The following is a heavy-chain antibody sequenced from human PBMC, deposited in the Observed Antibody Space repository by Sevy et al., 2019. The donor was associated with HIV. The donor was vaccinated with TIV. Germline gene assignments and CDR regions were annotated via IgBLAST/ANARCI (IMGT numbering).Heavy chain of an antibody. V-gene: IGHV3-23*01. CDR2: ISGSGGST. CDR3: AKVRYSSGWYLDY. CDR1: GFTFSSYA. J-gene: IGHJ4*02. D-gene: IGHD6-19*01. Sequence: GGSLRLSCAASGFTFSSYAMSWVRQAPGKGLEWVSVISGSGGSTYYADSVKGRFTISRDNSKNTLYLQMNSLRAEDTAVYYCAKVRYSSGWYLDYWGQGTLVTVSS.